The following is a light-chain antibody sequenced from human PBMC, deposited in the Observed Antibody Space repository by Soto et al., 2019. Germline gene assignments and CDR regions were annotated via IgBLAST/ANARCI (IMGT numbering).Light chain of an antibody. Sequence: EIVLPQSPGTLSLSPGESAPLSCRASQSVSSSHLAWYQQKPCQAPRLLIYGASSRATGIPDRFSGSGSGTDFTLTISRLEPQDFVVYYGQQYGSSPTLTVGGGTKGEIK. CDR1: QSVSSSH. V-gene: IGKV3-20*01. CDR3: QQYGSSPTLT. J-gene: IGKJ4*01. CDR2: GAS.